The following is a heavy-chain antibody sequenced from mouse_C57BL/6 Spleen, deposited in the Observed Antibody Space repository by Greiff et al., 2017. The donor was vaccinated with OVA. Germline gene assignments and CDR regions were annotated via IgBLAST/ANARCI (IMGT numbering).Heavy chain of an antibody. D-gene: IGHD2-4*01. CDR3: ARADYHWYFDV. CDR2: INPSNGGT. Sequence: QVHVKQPGTELVKPGASVKLSCKASGYTFTSYWLHWVKQRPGQGLEWIGNINPSNGGTNYNEKFKSKATLTVDKSSSTAYMQLSSLTSEDSAVYYCARADYHWYFDVWGTGTTVTVSS. V-gene: IGHV1-53*01. J-gene: IGHJ1*03. CDR1: GYTFTSYW.